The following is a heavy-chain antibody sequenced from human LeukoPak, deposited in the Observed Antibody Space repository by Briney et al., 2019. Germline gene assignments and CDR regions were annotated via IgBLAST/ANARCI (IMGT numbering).Heavy chain of an antibody. Sequence: ASVNVSCTASGYTFTIYYMHWVRRAPGQGLEWMGIINPSGGSTSYAQKFQGRVTMTRDTSTNTVYMELSSLRSEDTAVYYCARGYYDSRGSYSPDYWGQGTLVTVSS. CDR1: GYTFTIYY. V-gene: IGHV1-46*01. CDR2: INPSGGST. J-gene: IGHJ4*02. CDR3: ARGYYDSRGSYSPDY. D-gene: IGHD3-22*01.